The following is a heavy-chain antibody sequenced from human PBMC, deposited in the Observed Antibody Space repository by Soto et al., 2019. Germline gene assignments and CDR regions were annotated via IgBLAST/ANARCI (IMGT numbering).Heavy chain of an antibody. CDR1: GFTVSSYS. J-gene: IGHJ6*03. CDR2: ISSSSSTI. Sequence: PGGSLRLSCAASGFTVSSYSMNWVRQAPGKGLEWVSYISSSSSTIYYADSVKGRFTISRDNAKNSLYLQMNSLRAEDTAVYYCAGVGDFWSGYLLSNYYYYYYMDVWGKGTTVTVSS. V-gene: IGHV3-48*01. CDR3: AGVGDFWSGYLLSNYYYYYYMDV. D-gene: IGHD3-3*01.